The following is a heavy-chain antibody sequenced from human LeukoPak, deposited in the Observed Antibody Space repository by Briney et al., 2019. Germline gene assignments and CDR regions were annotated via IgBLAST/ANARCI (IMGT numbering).Heavy chain of an antibody. CDR1: EFTSSAFW. CDR2: INKDGTEK. D-gene: IGHD2-8*02. V-gene: IGHV3-7*01. Sequence: VGSLRLSCAASEFTSSAFWMTWVRRPPGKGLEWVANINKDGTEKEYVDSVKGRFSIFRDNAKNSVFLQMNSLRAEDTAVYYCAIFAGAVPGNLLLWGKGTTVIVSA. J-gene: IGHJ6*04. CDR3: AIFAGAVPGNLLL.